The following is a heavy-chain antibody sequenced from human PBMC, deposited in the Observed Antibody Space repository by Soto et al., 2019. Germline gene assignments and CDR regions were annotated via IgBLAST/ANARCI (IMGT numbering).Heavy chain of an antibody. CDR1: GFTFSRYA. J-gene: IGHJ4*02. D-gene: IGHD1-1*01. Sequence: QVQLVESGGGMVQPGKSLRRSCAAAGFTFSRYAMYWVRQAPGTGLEWVATISFAGNIKLYADSVRGRFTFSRDNSNNTLYLQMNSLRPDDAGVYYCVRDYGWTTAAGTGYADYWGQGTLVTVSS. CDR2: ISFAGNIK. CDR3: VRDYGWTTAAGTGYADY. V-gene: IGHV3-30*03.